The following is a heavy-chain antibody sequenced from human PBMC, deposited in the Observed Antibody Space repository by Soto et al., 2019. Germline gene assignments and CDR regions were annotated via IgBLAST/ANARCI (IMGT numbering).Heavy chain of an antibody. V-gene: IGHV4-59*01. J-gene: IGHJ4*02. CDR3: ARGPLGESEPEFDY. CDR1: GGSISSYY. Sequence: SETLSLTCTVSGGSISSYYWSWIRQPPGKGLEWIGYIYYSGSTNYNPSLKSRVTISVDTSKNQFSLKLSSVTAADTAGYYCARGPLGESEPEFDYWGQGTLVTVSS. D-gene: IGHD1-26*01. CDR2: IYYSGST.